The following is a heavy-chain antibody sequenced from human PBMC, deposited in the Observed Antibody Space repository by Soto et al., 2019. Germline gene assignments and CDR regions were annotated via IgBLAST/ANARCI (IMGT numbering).Heavy chain of an antibody. D-gene: IGHD6-13*01. Sequence: PGGSLRLSCAASGFTFSSYGMHWVRQAPGKGLEWVAVISYDGSNKYYADSVKGRFTISRDNSKNTLYLQMNCLRAEDTAVYYCAKGAQYSSSWYRSFYFDYWGQGTLVTVSS. CDR2: ISYDGSNK. CDR3: AKGAQYSSSWYRSFYFDY. J-gene: IGHJ4*02. CDR1: GFTFSSYG. V-gene: IGHV3-30*18.